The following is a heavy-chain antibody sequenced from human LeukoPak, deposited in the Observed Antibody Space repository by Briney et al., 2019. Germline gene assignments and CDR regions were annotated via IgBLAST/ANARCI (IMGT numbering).Heavy chain of an antibody. CDR2: IWYDGSNK. CDR1: GFTFSSYG. J-gene: IGHJ1*01. CDR3: ARGRPSPCSGGSCSVKYFQH. D-gene: IGHD2-15*01. V-gene: IGHV3-33*01. Sequence: GRSLRLSCAASGFTFSSYGMHWVRQAPGKGLEWVAVIWYDGSNKYYADSVKGRFTISRDNSKNTLYLQMNSLRAEDTAVYYCARGRPSPCSGGSCSVKYFQHWGQGTLVTVSP.